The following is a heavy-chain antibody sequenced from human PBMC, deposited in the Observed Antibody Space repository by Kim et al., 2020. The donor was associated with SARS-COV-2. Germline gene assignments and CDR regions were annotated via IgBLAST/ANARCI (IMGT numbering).Heavy chain of an antibody. D-gene: IGHD4-17*01. J-gene: IGHJ5*02. CDR3: ARPYNYGDYWSWFDP. V-gene: IGHV1-3*01. Sequence: QKCQGRVTITRDTSASTADMELSSLRSEDTAVYYCARPYNYGDYWSWFDPWGQGTLVTVSS.